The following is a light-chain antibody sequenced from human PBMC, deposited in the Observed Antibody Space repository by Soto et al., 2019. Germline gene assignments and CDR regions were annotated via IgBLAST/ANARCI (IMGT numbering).Light chain of an antibody. V-gene: IGLV1-51*02. J-gene: IGLJ2*01. CDR3: GTWDSSLSAGVV. Sequence: QSVLTQPPSVSAAPGQKVTISCSGSSSNIGNNYVSWYQQLPGTAPKLLIYENNKRPSGIPDRFSGSKSGTSATLGITGLQTGGEADYYCGTWDSSLSAGVVFGGGTKLTVL. CDR2: ENN. CDR1: SSNIGNNY.